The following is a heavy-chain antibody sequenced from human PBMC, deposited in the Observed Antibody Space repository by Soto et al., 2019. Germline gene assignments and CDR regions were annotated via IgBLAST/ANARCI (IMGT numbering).Heavy chain of an antibody. J-gene: IGHJ6*02. CDR3: ATDDYGDYYYYYGMDV. V-gene: IGHV4-34*01. CDR2: INHSGST. Sequence: SETLSLTCAFYGWSFSGYYWSWIRQPPGKGLEWIGEINHSGSTNYNPSLKSRVTISVDTSKNQFSLKLSSVTAADTAVYYCATDDYGDYYYYYGMDVWGQGTTVTVSS. D-gene: IGHD4-17*01. CDR1: GWSFSGYY.